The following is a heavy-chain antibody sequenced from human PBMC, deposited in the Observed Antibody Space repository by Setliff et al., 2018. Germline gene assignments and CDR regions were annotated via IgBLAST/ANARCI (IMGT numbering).Heavy chain of an antibody. V-gene: IGHV1-69*05. CDR3: ARGYSGYDNPWTDYYGMDV. D-gene: IGHD5-12*01. CDR2: IIPIFGTA. J-gene: IGHJ6*02. Sequence: GASVKVSCKAFGGTFSSYAISWVRQAPGQGLEWMGGIIPIFGTANYAQKFQGRVTITTDESTSTAYMELSSLRSEDTAVYYCARGYSGYDNPWTDYYGMDVWGQGTTVTVSS. CDR1: GGTFSSYA.